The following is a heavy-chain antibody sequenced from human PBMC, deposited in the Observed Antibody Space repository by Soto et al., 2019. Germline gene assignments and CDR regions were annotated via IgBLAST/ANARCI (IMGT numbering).Heavy chain of an antibody. J-gene: IGHJ4*02. Sequence: ASVKVSCKASGYPFTTYHLHWVRQAPGQGLEWMGIVYVTGTGTRSAQKFQGRLTMTRDRSTSTVYMELSSLRSEDTAVYYCARPEGYGSGSYYFDSWGQGTPVTVFS. CDR3: ARPEGYGSGSYYFDS. CDR2: VYVTGTGT. D-gene: IGHD3-10*01. CDR1: GYPFTTYH. V-gene: IGHV1-46*01.